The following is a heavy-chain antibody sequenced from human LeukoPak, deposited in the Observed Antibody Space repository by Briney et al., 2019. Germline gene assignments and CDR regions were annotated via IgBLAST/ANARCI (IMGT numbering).Heavy chain of an antibody. V-gene: IGHV3-30*18. Sequence: AGGSLRLSCAASGFTFSSYGMHWVRQAPGKGLEWVAVISYDGSNKYYADSVKGRFTISRDNSENTLYLQMNSLRPEDTAVCYCAKDRSSGWYSFQHWGQGTLVSVSS. J-gene: IGHJ1*01. CDR1: GFTFSSYG. CDR2: ISYDGSNK. CDR3: AKDRSSGWYSFQH. D-gene: IGHD6-19*01.